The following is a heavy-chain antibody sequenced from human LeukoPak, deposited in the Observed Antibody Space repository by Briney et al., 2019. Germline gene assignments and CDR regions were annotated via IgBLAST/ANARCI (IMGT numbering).Heavy chain of an antibody. V-gene: IGHV3-30*04. CDR3: ARGQHRWDYSHNLMSF. CDR2: DGSNK. J-gene: IGHJ3*01. CDR1: GFTFSNYA. Sequence: GGSLRLSCAASGFTFSNYAMHWVRQAPGKGLEWVALDGSNKFYADSVKGRFTISRDNSKNTLYLLMNSLRADDTAVYYCARGQHRWDYSHNLMSFWGQGTLVTVSS. D-gene: IGHD4-11*01.